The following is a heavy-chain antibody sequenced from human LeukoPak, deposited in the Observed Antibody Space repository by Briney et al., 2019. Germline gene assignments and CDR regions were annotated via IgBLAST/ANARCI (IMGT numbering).Heavy chain of an antibody. V-gene: IGHV4-34*01. D-gene: IGHD2-15*01. CDR3: ARVIVYCSGGSCYRLGSRYYYYMDV. CDR1: GGSFSGYY. J-gene: IGHJ6*03. Sequence: PSETLSLTCAVYGGSFSGYYWSWIRQPPGKGLEWIGEINHSGSTNYNPSLKCRVTISVDTSKNQFSLKLSSVTAADTAVYYCARVIVYCSGGSCYRLGSRYYYYMDVWGEGTTVTVSS. CDR2: INHSGST.